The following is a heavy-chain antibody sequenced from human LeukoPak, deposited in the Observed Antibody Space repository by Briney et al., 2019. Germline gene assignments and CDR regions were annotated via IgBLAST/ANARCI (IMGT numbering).Heavy chain of an antibody. CDR2: ISGRGGTS. Sequence: GGSLRLSCAASGLTFSSYAMSGVHQAPGKGRDWVSTISGRGGTSYYADSVRGRFPISIDNSNNTLYLQMNSLRSEDTAVYYCAKVGYCSSTNCYARQFDPCGQGTLVTVSS. D-gene: IGHD2-2*01. CDR3: AKVGYCSSTNCYARQFDP. V-gene: IGHV3-23*01. CDR1: GLTFSSYA. J-gene: IGHJ5*02.